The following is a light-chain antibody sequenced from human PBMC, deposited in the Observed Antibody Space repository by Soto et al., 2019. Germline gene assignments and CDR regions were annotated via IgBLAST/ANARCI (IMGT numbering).Light chain of an antibody. CDR1: QSVTSNY. J-gene: IGKJ2*01. V-gene: IGKV3-20*01. CDR3: QEYGRSPPLYS. CDR2: GAS. Sequence: EIVLTQSPGTLSLSPGEGATLSCRASQSVTSNYLAWYQQKPGQAPRLLIYGASTRAAGVPDRFSGSGSGTHFSLPITRLEPEDFAVYYCQEYGRSPPLYSCGRGTKL.